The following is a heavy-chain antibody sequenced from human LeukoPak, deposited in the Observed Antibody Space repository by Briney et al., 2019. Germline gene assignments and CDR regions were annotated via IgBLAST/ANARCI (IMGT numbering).Heavy chain of an antibody. CDR3: ATGLRLYYFDY. CDR2: IKQEGSEK. V-gene: IGHV3-7*01. Sequence: GGSLRLSCAASGFTFSSYWMSWVRQAPGKGLEWVANIKQEGSEKYYVDSVKGRFTISRDNAKNSLYLQMNSLRAEDTAVYYCATGLRLYYFDYWGQGTLVTVSS. CDR1: GFTFSSYW. J-gene: IGHJ4*02. D-gene: IGHD4-17*01.